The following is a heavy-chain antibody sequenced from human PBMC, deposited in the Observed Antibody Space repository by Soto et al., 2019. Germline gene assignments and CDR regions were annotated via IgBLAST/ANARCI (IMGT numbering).Heavy chain of an antibody. CDR3: ARGRGGSPAYDY. V-gene: IGHV4-59*02. Sequence: QVQLQESGPGLVKPSETLSLTCTVSGGSVSSHYWSWIRQPPGKGLEWIGFIYNSGTTYYNPSLKSXXPISVDTSENQFSLKLNSVTAADTAVYYCARGRGGSPAYDYWGQGTLVTVSS. J-gene: IGHJ4*02. D-gene: IGHD1-26*01. CDR2: IYNSGTT. CDR1: GGSVSSHY.